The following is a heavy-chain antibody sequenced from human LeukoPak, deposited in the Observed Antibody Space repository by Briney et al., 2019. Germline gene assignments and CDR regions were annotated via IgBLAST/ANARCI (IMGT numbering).Heavy chain of an antibody. CDR3: ARHEVAVTALDY. CDR1: GGSISSYY. CDR2: IYYSGST. D-gene: IGHD6-19*01. Sequence: SETLSLTCTVSGGSISSYYWSWIRQPPGKGLEWIGYIYYSGSTNYNPPLKSRVTIPVVTSKNQFSLKLSSVAAADTAVYYCARHEVAVTALDYWGQGTLVTVSS. V-gene: IGHV4-59*01. J-gene: IGHJ4*02.